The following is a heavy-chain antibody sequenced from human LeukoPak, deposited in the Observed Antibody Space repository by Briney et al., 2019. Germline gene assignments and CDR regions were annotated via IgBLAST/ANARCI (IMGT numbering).Heavy chain of an antibody. Sequence: ASVKVSCKASGYTFTGHYMHWVRQAPGRGLEWMGWINPNNGDTKYAQKFQGRVSMTRDTSINTYYMELSRLRSDDTVVYYCARVDDYNYSSFDYWGQGTLVTVST. CDR1: GYTFTGHY. V-gene: IGHV1-2*02. J-gene: IGHJ4*02. CDR3: ARVDDYNYSSFDY. CDR2: INPNNGDT. D-gene: IGHD5-24*01.